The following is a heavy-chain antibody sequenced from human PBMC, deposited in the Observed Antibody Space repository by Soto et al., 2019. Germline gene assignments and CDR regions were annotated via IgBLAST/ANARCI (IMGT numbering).Heavy chain of an antibody. J-gene: IGHJ6*02. CDR3: TRILWSSRRDALDI. V-gene: IGHV3-23*01. D-gene: IGHD2-21*01. Sequence: DVQLLESGGDLVQPGGSLRLSCIASGFTFRSYAMAWVRQAPGKDLEWVSAIGTSGTPTLYADSVKSRFSISRDDSRNTVSLQMNSLGVEDTATYYCTRILWSSRRDALDIWGQGTTVTVSS. CDR1: GFTFRSYA. CDR2: IGTSGTPT.